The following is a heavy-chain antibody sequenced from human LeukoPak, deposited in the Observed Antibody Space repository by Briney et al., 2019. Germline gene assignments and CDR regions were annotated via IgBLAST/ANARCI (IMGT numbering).Heavy chain of an antibody. CDR1: GFTFSSYG. CDR3: AKDRGVATDYYYYGMDV. Sequence: GRSLRLSCAASGFTFSSYGMHWVRQAPGKGLEWVAVISYDGSNKYYADSVKGRFTISRDNSKNTLYLQMNSLRAEDTAVYYCAKDRGVATDYYYYGMDVWGQGTTVTVSS. CDR2: ISYDGSNK. V-gene: IGHV3-30*18. D-gene: IGHD3-10*01. J-gene: IGHJ6*02.